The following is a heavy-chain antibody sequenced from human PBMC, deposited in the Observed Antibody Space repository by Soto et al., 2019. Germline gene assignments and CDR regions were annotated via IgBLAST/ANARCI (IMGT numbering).Heavy chain of an antibody. D-gene: IGHD3-3*01. V-gene: IGHV4-61*01. CDR1: GGSVNSGHYY. CDR2: IYYSGST. Sequence: QVQLQESGPGLVKPSETLSLTCTVSGGSVNSGHYYWSWIRQPPGKGLEWIGYIYYSGSTNYNPSLKSRVTKSIYTAKNQFSLKLSSVTAADTAVYYCATLLTILAPAFDYWGQGILVTVSS. CDR3: ATLLTILAPAFDY. J-gene: IGHJ4*02.